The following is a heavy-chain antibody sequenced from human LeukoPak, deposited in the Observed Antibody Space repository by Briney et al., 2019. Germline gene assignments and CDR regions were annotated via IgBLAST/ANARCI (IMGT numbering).Heavy chain of an antibody. J-gene: IGHJ4*02. Sequence: GASVKVSCKASGYTFTSYGISWVRQAPGQGLEWMGWISAYNGNTNYAQKLQGRVTMTTDTSTSTAYMELRSLRSDDTAVYYCARDSGTEYYDILTGYRGIDYWGQGTLVTVSS. CDR3: ARDSGTEYYDILTGYRGIDY. CDR2: ISAYNGNT. D-gene: IGHD3-9*01. V-gene: IGHV1-18*01. CDR1: GYTFTSYG.